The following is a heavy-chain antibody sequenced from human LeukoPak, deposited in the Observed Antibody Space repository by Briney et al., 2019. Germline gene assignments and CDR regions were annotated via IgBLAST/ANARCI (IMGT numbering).Heavy chain of an antibody. CDR2: IRYDGSNE. J-gene: IGHJ4*02. D-gene: IGHD2-2*02. CDR1: GITFSSFG. CDR3: ARGGGYCTGPSCYTFDY. V-gene: IGHV3-30*02. Sequence: GGSLRLSCAASGITFSSFGMHWVRQAPGKGLEWVAFIRYDGSNEYYADSVKGRFTISRDNSKNTLYLQMNSLRAEDTTVFYCARGGGYCTGPSCYTFDYWGQGTLVTVSS.